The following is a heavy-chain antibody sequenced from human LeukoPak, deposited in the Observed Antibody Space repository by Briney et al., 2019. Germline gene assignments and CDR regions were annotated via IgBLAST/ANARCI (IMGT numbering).Heavy chain of an antibody. J-gene: IGHJ6*02. CDR2: IYYSGST. CDR1: GGSISSGGYY. D-gene: IGHD1-1*01. CDR3: ARMTWKTYYYYGMDV. V-gene: IGHV4-31*03. Sequence: SETLSLTCTVSGGSISSGGYYWSWIRQHPGKGLERIGYIYYSGSTYYNPSLKSRVTISVDTSKNQFSLKLSSVTAADTAVYYCARMTWKTYYYYGMDVWGQGTTVTVSS.